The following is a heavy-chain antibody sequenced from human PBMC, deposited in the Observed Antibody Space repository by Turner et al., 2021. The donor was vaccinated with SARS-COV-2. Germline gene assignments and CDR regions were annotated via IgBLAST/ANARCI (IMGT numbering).Heavy chain of an antibody. CDR1: GCTFSSYS. Sequence: EVQLVESGGGLVKPGGSLRLSCAASGCTFSSYSMNWVRQAPGKGLAWGSSISSSSRYIYYADSVKGRFTISRDNAKNSLYLQMNSLRAEDTAVYYCARDSFGYYDSSGYYLGGFDYWGQGTLVTVSS. D-gene: IGHD3-22*01. J-gene: IGHJ4*02. V-gene: IGHV3-21*01. CDR2: ISSSSRYI. CDR3: ARDSFGYYDSSGYYLGGFDY.